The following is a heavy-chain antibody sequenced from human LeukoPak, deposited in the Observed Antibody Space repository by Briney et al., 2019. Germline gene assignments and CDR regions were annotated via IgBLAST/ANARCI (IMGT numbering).Heavy chain of an antibody. D-gene: IGHD3-9*01. V-gene: IGHV1-2*02. CDR3: ARGDHYDILTGYQTPSHLSDY. J-gene: IGHJ4*02. Sequence: ASVKVSCKASGYTFTGYYVHWVRQAPGQGLEWMGWINPNSGGTNHAQKFQGRVTMTRDTSISTAYMELSRLRSDDTAVYYCARGDHYDILTGYQTPSHLSDYWGQGTLVTVSS. CDR1: GYTFTGYY. CDR2: INPNSGGT.